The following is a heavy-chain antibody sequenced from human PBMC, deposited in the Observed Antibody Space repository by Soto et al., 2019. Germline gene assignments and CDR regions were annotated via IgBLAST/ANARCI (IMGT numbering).Heavy chain of an antibody. CDR3: GRDRGNIVVVVAATGIGFDD. Sequence: ASVKVSCKASGYTFTIYCISWVRQAPGQGLEWMGWISAYNGNTNYAQKLQGRVTMTTDTSTSTAYMELRSLRSDDTAVYYCGRDRGNIVVVVAATGIGFDDWGQGTLVTVSS. CDR2: ISAYNGNT. CDR1: GYTFTIYC. V-gene: IGHV1-18*01. D-gene: IGHD2-15*01. J-gene: IGHJ4*02.